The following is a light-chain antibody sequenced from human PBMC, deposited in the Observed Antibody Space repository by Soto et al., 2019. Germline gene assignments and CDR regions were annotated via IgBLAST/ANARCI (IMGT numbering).Light chain of an antibody. CDR1: SSDVGKYDY. Sequence: QSALTQPPSASGSPGQSVTISCTGTSSDVGKYDYVSWFQHHPGKAPKLIIYEVSKRPSGVPDRFSGSKSGSTASLTVSGLQTEDEADYYCAAWDVSLNGYVVFGGGTKVTVL. CDR3: AAWDVSLNGYVV. J-gene: IGLJ2*01. V-gene: IGLV2-8*01. CDR2: EVS.